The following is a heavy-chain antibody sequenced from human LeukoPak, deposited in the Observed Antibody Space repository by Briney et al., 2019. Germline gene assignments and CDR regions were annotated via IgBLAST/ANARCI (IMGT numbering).Heavy chain of an antibody. CDR2: ISWNCGSI. D-gene: IGHD4-11*01. Sequence: GGSLRLSCAASGFTFYDYAMHWVRLPPGKGLEWVSVISWNCGSIGYADSVKGRFTISRDNAKDSLYLQMNSLRAEATALYYCAKDVGDYSNYGYSDNGMDVCCQGTTVTVTS. CDR3: AKDVGDYSNYGYSDNGMDV. V-gene: IGHV3-9*01. J-gene: IGHJ6*02. CDR1: GFTFYDYA.